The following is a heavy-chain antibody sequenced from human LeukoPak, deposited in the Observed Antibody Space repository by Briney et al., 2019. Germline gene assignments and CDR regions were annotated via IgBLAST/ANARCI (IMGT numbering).Heavy chain of an antibody. D-gene: IGHD2-2*01. CDR1: GFTFSSYA. CDR3: ARDYCTTTTCLDY. Sequence: GGSLRLSCAASGFTFSSYAMSWVRQAPGKGLEWVSAISGSGGSTYYADSVKGRFTISRDNSKNTLYLQMNSLRAEDTALYYCARDYCTTTTCLDYWGQGTLVTVSS. V-gene: IGHV3-23*01. CDR2: ISGSGGST. J-gene: IGHJ4*02.